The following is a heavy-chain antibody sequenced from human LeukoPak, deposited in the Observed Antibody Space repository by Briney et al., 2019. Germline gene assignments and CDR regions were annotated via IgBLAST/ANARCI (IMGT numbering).Heavy chain of an antibody. CDR2: ISAYNGNT. D-gene: IGHD2-2*01. V-gene: IGHV1-18*01. Sequence: ASVKVSCKASGYTFTSYGISWVRQAPGQGLEWMGWISAYNGNTNYAQKLQGRVTMTRNTSISTAYMELSSLRSEDTAVYYCARELGYCSSTSCSSPPTYYYYGMDVWGQGTTVTVSS. J-gene: IGHJ6*02. CDR3: ARELGYCSSTSCSSPPTYYYYGMDV. CDR1: GYTFTSYG.